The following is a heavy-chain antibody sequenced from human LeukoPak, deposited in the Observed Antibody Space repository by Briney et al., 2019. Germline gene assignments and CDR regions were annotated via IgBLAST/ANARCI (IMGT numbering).Heavy chain of an antibody. J-gene: IGHJ4*02. CDR1: GGSISSSNYY. V-gene: IGHV4-39*01. CDR3: ARHLRSGSSGSCHYFDY. CDR2: IYYSGST. D-gene: IGHD6-19*01. Sequence: PSETLSLTCTVSGGSISSSNYYWGWLRQPPGTGLEWIGNIYYSGSTYYNPSLESRLTISVDTSKDQFSLKLSSVTAADTAVYYCARHLRSGSSGSCHYFDYWGQGTLVTVSS.